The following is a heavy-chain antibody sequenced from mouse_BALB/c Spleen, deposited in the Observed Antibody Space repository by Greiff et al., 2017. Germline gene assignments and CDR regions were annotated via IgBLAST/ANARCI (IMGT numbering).Heavy chain of an antibody. J-gene: IGHJ2*01. D-gene: IGHD1-1*01. Sequence: DVQLVESGGGLVQPGGSLKLSCAASGFTFSSYGMSWVRQTPDKRLELVATINSNGGSTYYPDSVKGRFTISRDNAKNTLYLEMSSLRSEDTAMYYCAREATVVPYFDYWGQGTTLTVSS. CDR3: AREATVVPYFDY. CDR2: INSNGGST. V-gene: IGHV5-6-3*01. CDR1: GFTFSSYG.